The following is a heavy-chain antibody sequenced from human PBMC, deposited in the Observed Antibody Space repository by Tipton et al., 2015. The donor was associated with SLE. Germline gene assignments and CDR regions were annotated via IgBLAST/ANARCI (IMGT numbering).Heavy chain of an antibody. D-gene: IGHD3-3*01. Sequence: SLRLSCAASGFTFSKYYMSWIRQTPGKGLEWVSYTDTSGRTTFYPDSVKGRFTVSRDNPGNSLYLQLNSLTADDTAVYFCARDRLTILGLVIGPPDAFDIWGQGTVVTVSS. V-gene: IGHV3-11*01. CDR3: ARDRLTILGLVIGPPDAFDI. J-gene: IGHJ3*02. CDR1: GFTFSKYY. CDR2: TDTSGRTT.